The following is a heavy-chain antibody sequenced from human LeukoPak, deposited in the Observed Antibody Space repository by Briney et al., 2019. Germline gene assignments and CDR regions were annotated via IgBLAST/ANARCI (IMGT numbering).Heavy chain of an antibody. D-gene: IGHD3-3*01. CDR2: INPNNGGT. Sequence: ASVKVSCKASGYTFSDYYIHWVRQAPGQGLEWMGWINPNNGGTNYAQKFQGRVTMTRDTSITTAYMEVSWLTSDDTAVYYCAREHDFWSGFRYNWFDPWGHGTLVTVSS. CDR1: GYTFSDYY. CDR3: AREHDFWSGFRYNWFDP. V-gene: IGHV1-2*02. J-gene: IGHJ5*02.